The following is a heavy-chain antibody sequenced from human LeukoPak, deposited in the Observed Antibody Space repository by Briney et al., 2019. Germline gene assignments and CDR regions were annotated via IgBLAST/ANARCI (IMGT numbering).Heavy chain of an antibody. V-gene: IGHV3-66*01. D-gene: IGHD1-26*01. CDR2: IYSGGST. Sequence: PGGSLRLSCAASGFTVRSNYMNWVRQAPGKGLGWVSVIYSGGSTYYADSVKGRFTISRDNSKNTLYLQMNSLRAEDTAVYYCAREGTWSYYYDYWGQGTLVTVSS. J-gene: IGHJ4*02. CDR1: GFTVRSNY. CDR3: AREGTWSYYYDY.